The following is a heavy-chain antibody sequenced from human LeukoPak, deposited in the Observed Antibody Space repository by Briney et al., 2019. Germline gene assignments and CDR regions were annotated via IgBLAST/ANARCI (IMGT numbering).Heavy chain of an antibody. CDR3: ARGSEFFEF. CDR2: IYYTGSA. V-gene: IGHV4-31*11. CDR1: GGSFSGYY. D-gene: IGHD3-10*01. J-gene: IGHJ4*02. Sequence: SETLSLTCAVYGGSFSGYYWSWIRQHPGKGLEWIGYIYYTGSAYYNPSVESRLTISVDTSKNQFSLRLTPVTAADTAVYYCARGSEFFEFWGQGILVTVSS.